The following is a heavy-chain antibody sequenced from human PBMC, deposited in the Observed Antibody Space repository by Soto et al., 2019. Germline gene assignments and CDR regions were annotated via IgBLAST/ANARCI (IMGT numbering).Heavy chain of an antibody. CDR3: ASRYFDWSFSHYYYYGMDV. Sequence: GGSLRLSCAASGFTVSSNYMSWVRQAPGKGLEWVSVIYSGGSTYYADSVKGRFTISRDNSKNTLYLQMNSLRAEDTAVYYCASRYFDWSFSHYYYYGMDVWGQGTTVTVSS. CDR1: GFTVSSNY. V-gene: IGHV3-66*01. D-gene: IGHD3-9*01. J-gene: IGHJ6*02. CDR2: IYSGGST.